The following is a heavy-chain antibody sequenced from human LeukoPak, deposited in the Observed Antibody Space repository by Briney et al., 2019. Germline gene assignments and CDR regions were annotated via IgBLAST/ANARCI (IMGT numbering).Heavy chain of an antibody. CDR1: GGSFSGYY. Sequence: PSETLSLTCAVYGGSFSGYYWSWIRQPPGKGLEWIGEINHSGSTNYNPSLKSRVTISVDTSKNQFSLKLSSVTAADTAVYYCARGEAVADYWGQGTLVTVSS. D-gene: IGHD6-19*01. J-gene: IGHJ4*02. V-gene: IGHV4-34*01. CDR3: ARGEAVADY. CDR2: INHSGST.